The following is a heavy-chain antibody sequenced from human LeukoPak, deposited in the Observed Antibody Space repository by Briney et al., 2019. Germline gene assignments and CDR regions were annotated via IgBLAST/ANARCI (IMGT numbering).Heavy chain of an antibody. V-gene: IGHV3-48*01. J-gene: IGHJ4*02. Sequence: GGSLSLSCAVSRFTFSSYGINWVRQPPGKGQEWGSYISDSTSSKYYADSVKSRFTISRDNAKNSLYLQMNSLRAEDTAVYYCARDPYYYDSSGYYSTDYSGQGTLVSVSS. CDR3: ARDPYYYDSSGYYSTDY. CDR1: RFTFSSYG. D-gene: IGHD3-22*01. CDR2: ISDSTSSK.